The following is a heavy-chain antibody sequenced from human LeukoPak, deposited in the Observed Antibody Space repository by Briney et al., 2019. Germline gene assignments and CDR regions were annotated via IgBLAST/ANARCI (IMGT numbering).Heavy chain of an antibody. CDR2: ICPGDSGA. D-gene: IGHD4-23*01. J-gene: IGHJ3*01. CDR3: ARAQGDLTPYDV. V-gene: IGHV5-51*01. Sequence: GESLKISCKGSGYRFPNHWIGWVRQMPGIGLEWMGIICPGDSGARYSPSFQGQVTISADKSISTAFLQWSSLKASDTAMYYCARAQGDLTPYDVWGQGTMITVSS. CDR1: GYRFPNHW.